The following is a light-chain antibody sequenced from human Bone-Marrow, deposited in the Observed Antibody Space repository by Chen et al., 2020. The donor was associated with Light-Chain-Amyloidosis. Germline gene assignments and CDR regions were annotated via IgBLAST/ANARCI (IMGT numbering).Light chain of an antibody. CDR2: DDS. CDR3: QVCDRSSDRPV. CDR1: NIGSSS. J-gene: IGLJ3*02. Sequence: SYVLTQPSSVSVAPGQTATIACGGNNIGSSSVHWYQQTPGQAPLLVVYDDSDRPSGIPERLSGSNAGNTATLTSSSVEAVDEADYFCQVCDRSSDRPVFGGGTKLTVL. V-gene: IGLV3-21*02.